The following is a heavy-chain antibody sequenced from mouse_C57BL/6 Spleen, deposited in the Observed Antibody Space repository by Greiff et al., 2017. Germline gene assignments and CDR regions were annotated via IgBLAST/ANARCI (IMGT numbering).Heavy chain of an antibody. J-gene: IGHJ4*01. CDR2: INYDGSST. D-gene: IGHD1-1*01. V-gene: IGHV5-16*01. Sequence: EVMLVESEGGLVQPGSSMKLSCTASGFTFSDYYMAWVRQVPEKGLEWVANINYDGSSTYYLDSLKSRFIISRDNAKNILYLQMSSLKSEDTATYYCARVFIRDYAMDYWGQGASVTVSS. CDR1: GFTFSDYY. CDR3: ARVFIRDYAMDY.